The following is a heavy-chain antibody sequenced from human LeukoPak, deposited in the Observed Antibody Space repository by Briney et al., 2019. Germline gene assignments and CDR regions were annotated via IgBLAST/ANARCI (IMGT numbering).Heavy chain of an antibody. V-gene: IGHV3-30*02. CDR3: ARDEAALDAFDI. D-gene: IGHD2-15*01. CDR1: GFTFSNYG. CDR2: IRYDGSDK. Sequence: GGSLRLSCAASGFTFSNYGIHWVRQAPGTGLEWVAFIRYDGSDKYYADSVKGRFTISRDNSKNTLYLQMNSLRAEDTAVYYCARDEAALDAFDIWGQGTMVTVSS. J-gene: IGHJ3*02.